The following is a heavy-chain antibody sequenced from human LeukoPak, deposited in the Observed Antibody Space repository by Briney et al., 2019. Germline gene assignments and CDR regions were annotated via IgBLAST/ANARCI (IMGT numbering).Heavy chain of an antibody. CDR2: ISSSSSYI. D-gene: IGHD3-22*01. V-gene: IGHV3-21*01. Sequence: PGGSLRLSCAASGFTFSSYAMSWVRQAPGKGLEWVSSISSSSSYIYYADSVKGRFTISRDNAKNSLYLQMNSLRAEDTAVYYCARDLPPAYYYDSSGYGVDYWGQGTLVTVSS. J-gene: IGHJ4*02. CDR1: GFTFSSYA. CDR3: ARDLPPAYYYDSSGYGVDY.